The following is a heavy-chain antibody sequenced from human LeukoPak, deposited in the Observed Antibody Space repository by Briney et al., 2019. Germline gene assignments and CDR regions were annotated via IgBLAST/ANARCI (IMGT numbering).Heavy chain of an antibody. V-gene: IGHV4-59*01. CDR1: GGSFSGYY. J-gene: IGHJ4*02. D-gene: IGHD1-7*01. CDR3: ARINNWSYYYFDY. CDR2: IYYSGST. Sequence: PSETLSLTCAVYGGSFSGYYWSWIRQPPGKGLEWIGYIYYSGSTNYNPSLKSRVTISVDTSKNQFSLKLSSVTAADTAVYYCARINNWSYYYFDYWGQGTLATVSS.